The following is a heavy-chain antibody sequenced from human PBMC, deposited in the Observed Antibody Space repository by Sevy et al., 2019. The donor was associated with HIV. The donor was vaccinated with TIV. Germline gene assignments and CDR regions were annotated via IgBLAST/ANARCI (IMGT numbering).Heavy chain of an antibody. Sequence: GGSLRLSCAASGFTFSSYSMNWVRQAPGKGLEWVSYISSSSSTIYYADSVKGRFTISRDNAKNSLYLQMISLRDEDTAVYYCAREYYYDSSGRYVHYFDYWGQGTLVTVSS. CDR2: ISSSSSTI. CDR1: GFTFSSYS. J-gene: IGHJ4*02. CDR3: AREYYYDSSGRYVHYFDY. D-gene: IGHD3-22*01. V-gene: IGHV3-48*02.